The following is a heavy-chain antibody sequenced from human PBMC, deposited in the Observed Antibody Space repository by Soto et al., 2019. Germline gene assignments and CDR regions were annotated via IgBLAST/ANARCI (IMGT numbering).Heavy chain of an antibody. V-gene: IGHV3-30*18. CDR3: AKVRVYGYYYGMDV. J-gene: IGHJ6*02. Sequence: GGSLRLSCAASGFTFSSYGMHWARQAPGKGLEWVAVISYDGSNKYYADSVKGRFTISRDNSKNTLYLQMNSLRAEDTAVYYCAKVRVYGYYYGMDVWGQGTTVTVSS. CDR1: GFTFSSYG. D-gene: IGHD3-10*01. CDR2: ISYDGSNK.